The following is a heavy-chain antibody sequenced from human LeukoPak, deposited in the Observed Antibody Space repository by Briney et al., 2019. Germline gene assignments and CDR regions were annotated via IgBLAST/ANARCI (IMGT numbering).Heavy chain of an antibody. CDR2: INHSGST. CDR1: GGSFSGYY. J-gene: IGHJ6*02. D-gene: IGHD2-2*01. Sequence: SETLSLTCAVYGGSFSGYYWSWIRQPPGKGLEWIGEINHSGSTNYNPSLKSRVTISVDTSKNQFSLKLSSVTAADTAVYYCARVRYYCSSTSCHAPSYYYYGMDVWGQGTTVTVSS. V-gene: IGHV4-34*01. CDR3: ARVRYYCSSTSCHAPSYYYYGMDV.